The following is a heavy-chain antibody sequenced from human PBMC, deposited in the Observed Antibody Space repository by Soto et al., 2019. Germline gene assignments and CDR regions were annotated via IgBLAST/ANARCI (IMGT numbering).Heavy chain of an antibody. CDR2: ISGSGGST. CDR3: AKDSDSHNGIYDAFDI. J-gene: IGHJ3*02. CDR1: GFTFSSYA. D-gene: IGHD3-22*01. Sequence: GGSLILSCAASGFTFSSYAMSWVRQAPGKGLEWVSAISGSGGSTYYADSVKGRFTISRDDSRNTLYLRMDNLRVEDTAIYFCAKDSDSHNGIYDAFDIWGQGTVVTVSS. V-gene: IGHV3-23*01.